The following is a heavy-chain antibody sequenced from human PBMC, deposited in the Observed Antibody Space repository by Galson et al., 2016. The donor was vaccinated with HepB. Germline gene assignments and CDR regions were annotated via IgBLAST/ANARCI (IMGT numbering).Heavy chain of an antibody. Sequence: SLRLSCAASGFTVSSNYMSWVRQAPGKGLEWVSVIYSGGTTKYADSVKDGFTISRDNSKNSLYLQMNSLRAEDTAVYYCASCSSWYGRCAFDIWGQGTMVTVSS. CDR2: IYSGGTT. CDR3: ASCSSWYGRCAFDI. V-gene: IGHV3-66*01. J-gene: IGHJ3*02. D-gene: IGHD6-13*01. CDR1: GFTVSSNY.